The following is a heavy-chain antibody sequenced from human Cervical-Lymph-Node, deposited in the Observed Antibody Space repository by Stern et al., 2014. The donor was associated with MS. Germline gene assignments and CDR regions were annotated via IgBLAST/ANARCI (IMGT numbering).Heavy chain of an antibody. J-gene: IGHJ4*02. CDR1: GVSISRYY. Sequence: VQLVQSGPGLVKPSETLSLTCTVSGVSISRYYWRWIRQPPGKGLEWIGYIYYSVSPNYNPSLKSRVTISVDTSKNQFSLKLSSVTAADTAVYYCARGGGYNSIDYWGQGTLVTVS. D-gene: IGHD5-24*01. CDR2: IYYSVSP. CDR3: ARGGGYNSIDY. V-gene: IGHV4-59*01.